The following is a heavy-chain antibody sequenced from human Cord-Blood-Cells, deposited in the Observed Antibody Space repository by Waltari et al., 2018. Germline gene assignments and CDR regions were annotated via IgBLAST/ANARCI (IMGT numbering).Heavy chain of an antibody. CDR1: GGSFSGFY. D-gene: IGHD2-2*01. CDR3: ARVSLASPAAIYFDY. Sequence: QVQLQQWGAGLLKPSETLSLTCAVYGGSFSGFYWSWIRQPPGKGLEWIGEINHNGSTNYNPSLKSRVTISVDTSKNQFSLKLSSVTAADTAVYYCARVSLASPAAIYFDYWGQGTLVTVSS. J-gene: IGHJ4*02. CDR2: INHNGST. V-gene: IGHV4-34*01.